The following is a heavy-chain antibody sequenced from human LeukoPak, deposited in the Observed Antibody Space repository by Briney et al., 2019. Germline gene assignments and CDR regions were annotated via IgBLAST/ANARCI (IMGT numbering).Heavy chain of an antibody. CDR3: ARGGYNLAFAFDY. J-gene: IGHJ4*02. CDR2: INSDGSST. CDR1: GFTFSSYW. V-gene: IGHV3-74*01. Sequence: GGSLRLSCAASGFTFSSYWMHWVRQAPGKGLVWVSRINSDGSSTSYADSVKGRFTISRDNAKNTLYLQMNSLRADDTAVYYCARGGYNLAFAFDYCGQGTLVTVSS. D-gene: IGHD5-24*01.